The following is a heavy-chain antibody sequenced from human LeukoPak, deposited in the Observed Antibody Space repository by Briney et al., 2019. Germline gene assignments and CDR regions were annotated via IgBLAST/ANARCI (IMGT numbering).Heavy chain of an antibody. V-gene: IGHV3-53*01. CDR1: GFTVSSNY. Sequence: GGSLRLSCAASGFTVSSNYMSWVRQAPGKGLEWVSIMYSAGSTYYADSVRGRFTISRDSSKNTVSLQMNSLRVEDTAVYYCASGGTGARKYYSDPFHYWGQGTLVTVSS. CDR3: ASGGTGARKYYSDPFHY. D-gene: IGHD3-10*01. J-gene: IGHJ4*02. CDR2: MYSAGST.